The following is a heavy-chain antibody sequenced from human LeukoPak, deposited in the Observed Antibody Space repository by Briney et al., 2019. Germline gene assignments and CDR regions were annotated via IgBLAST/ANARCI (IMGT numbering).Heavy chain of an antibody. J-gene: IGHJ4*02. V-gene: IGHV3-30*18. CDR3: AKGEMARGYFDY. D-gene: IGHD5-24*01. CDR1: GLTFSIYG. CDR2: ISYDGSNK. Sequence: GRSLRLSCAPSGLTFSIYGMHWARQAPRKGLEWVAVISYDGSNKYFADSVKGRFTISRDNSKSTVNLQMNSLRAEDTAVYYCAKGEMARGYFDYWGQGTLVTVSS.